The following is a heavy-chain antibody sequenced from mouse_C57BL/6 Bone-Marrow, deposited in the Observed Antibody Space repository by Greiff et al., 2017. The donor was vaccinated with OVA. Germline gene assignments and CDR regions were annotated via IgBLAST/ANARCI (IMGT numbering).Heavy chain of an antibody. Sequence: EVMLVESGPVLVKPGASVKMSCKASGYTFTDYYMNWVKQSHGKSLEWIGVINPYNGGTSYNQKFKGKATLTVDKSSSTAYMELNSLTSEDSAVYYCARLTTVVPDYFDYWGQGTTLTVSS. J-gene: IGHJ2*01. CDR3: ARLTTVVPDYFDY. CDR1: GYTFTDYY. D-gene: IGHD1-1*01. V-gene: IGHV1-19*01. CDR2: INPYNGGT.